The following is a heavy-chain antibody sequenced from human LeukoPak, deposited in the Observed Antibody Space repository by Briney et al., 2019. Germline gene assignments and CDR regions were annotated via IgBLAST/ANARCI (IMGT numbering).Heavy chain of an antibody. Sequence: PGGSLRLSCVGSGFTFRSHAMSWVRQAPGKGLEWVSAFSGSGGSTYYADSVKGRFTISRDNSKNTLYLQMNSLRAEDTAVYYCAKEGSPVAGTYYFDYWGQGTLVTVSS. CDR2: FSGSGGST. CDR1: GFTFRSHA. J-gene: IGHJ4*02. D-gene: IGHD6-19*01. V-gene: IGHV3-23*01. CDR3: AKEGSPVAGTYYFDY.